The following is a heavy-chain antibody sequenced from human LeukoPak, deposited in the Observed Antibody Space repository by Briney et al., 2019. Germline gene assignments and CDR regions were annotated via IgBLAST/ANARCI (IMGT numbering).Heavy chain of an antibody. D-gene: IGHD4-23*01. CDR3: STGPRSLPY. CDR1: GLSFSDSY. Sequence: GGSLRLSCVVSGLSFSDSYMTWIRLTPGMGLESLAYISGMGHDIYYADSVKGRFTISRDNAKNSLYLQMNSLRPEDTALYYCSTGPRSLPYWGPGTLVTVSS. J-gene: IGHJ4*01. CDR2: ISGMGHDI. V-gene: IGHV3-11*01.